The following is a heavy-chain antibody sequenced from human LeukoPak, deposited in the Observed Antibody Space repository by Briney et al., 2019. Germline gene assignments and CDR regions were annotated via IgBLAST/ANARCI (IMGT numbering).Heavy chain of an antibody. V-gene: IGHV3-49*02. CDR1: GFTFGNFP. J-gene: IGHJ4*02. CDR3: TRGSGRFEY. D-gene: IGHD2-15*01. Sequence: GGSLRLSCTTSGFTFGNFPITWVRQALGKGLEWVGYIRAKDYGGTTEYAAAVKGRFTISRDDSKGIGYLQMNDLQTDDTGVYYCTRGSGRFEYWGQGTLVTVSS. CDR2: IRAKDYGGTT.